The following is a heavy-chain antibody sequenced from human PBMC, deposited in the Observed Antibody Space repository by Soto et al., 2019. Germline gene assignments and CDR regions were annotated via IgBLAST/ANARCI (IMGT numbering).Heavy chain of an antibody. CDR1: GFIVSDTY. V-gene: IGHV3-66*01. Sequence: EVQLVESGGGLVQPGGSLRLSCTASGFIVSDTYVNWVRQAPGKGLEWVSVISNRGDTHYADSVRGRFSLSRDISDNTLHLQMNNLRVEDTAVYYCAREPRHCRGGSCSITGDAYDIWGQGTMVTVSS. D-gene: IGHD2-15*01. J-gene: IGHJ3*02. CDR3: AREPRHCRGGSCSITGDAYDI. CDR2: ISNRGDT.